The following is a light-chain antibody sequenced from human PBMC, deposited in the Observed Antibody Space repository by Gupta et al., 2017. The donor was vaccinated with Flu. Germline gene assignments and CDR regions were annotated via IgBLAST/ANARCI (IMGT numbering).Light chain of an antibody. V-gene: IGKV3-15*01. CDR3: QQENKWPGT. CDR1: QSISPN. J-gene: IGKJ4*01. Sequence: PATLSLSPGERATLSCRASQSISPNLAWYQQKPGQAPRLLIYDASTRAAGFPARFSGDGSGTEFTLTISSLQSEDFAVYYCQQENKWPGTFGRGTKVEIK. CDR2: DAS.